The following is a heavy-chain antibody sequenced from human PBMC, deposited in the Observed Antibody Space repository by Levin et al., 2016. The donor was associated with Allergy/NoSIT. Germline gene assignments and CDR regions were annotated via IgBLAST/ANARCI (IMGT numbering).Heavy chain of an antibody. J-gene: IGHJ4*02. V-gene: IGHV3-23*01. D-gene: IGHD6-19*01. CDR3: ACLTAVADPPIFDY. Sequence: GESLKISCAASGFTFSSYAMSWVRQAPGKGLEWVSAISGSGGSTYYADSVKGRFTISRDNSKNTLYLQMNSLRAEDTAVYYCACLTAVADPPIFDYWGQGTLVTVSS. CDR2: ISGSGGST. CDR1: GFTFSSYA.